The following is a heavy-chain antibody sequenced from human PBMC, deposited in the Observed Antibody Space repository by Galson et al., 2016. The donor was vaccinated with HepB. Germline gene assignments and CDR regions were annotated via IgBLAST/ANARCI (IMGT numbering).Heavy chain of an antibody. D-gene: IGHD4-17*01. CDR2: ISNSGVST. Sequence: SLRLSCAASGFTFTNYGMSWVRQAPGKGLEWVSSISNSGVSTFYADSVKGRFTISGDNSKNTLYLQMNSLRAEDTAVYYCARTLNTGTHWYFDLWGRGTLVTVSS. CDR1: GFTFTNYG. CDR3: ARTLNTGTHWYFDL. J-gene: IGHJ2*01. V-gene: IGHV3-23*01.